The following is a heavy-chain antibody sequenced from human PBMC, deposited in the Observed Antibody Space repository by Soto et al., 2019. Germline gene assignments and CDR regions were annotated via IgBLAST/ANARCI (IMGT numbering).Heavy chain of an antibody. Sequence: PGGSLRLSCAASGFAFSSYAMNWVRQAPGKGLEWVSAISGSGGTKYYADSVKGRFTISRDNAKNSLFLQMNSLRAEDTAVYYCARTLAARFDYWGQGTPVTVSS. V-gene: IGHV3-21*04. D-gene: IGHD6-6*01. CDR2: ISGSGGTK. CDR1: GFAFSSYA. CDR3: ARTLAARFDY. J-gene: IGHJ4*02.